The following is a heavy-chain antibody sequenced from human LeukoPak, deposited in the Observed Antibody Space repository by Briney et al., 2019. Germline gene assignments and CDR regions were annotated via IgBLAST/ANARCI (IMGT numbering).Heavy chain of an antibody. J-gene: IGHJ6*03. Sequence: PGGSLRLSCAASGFTFSSYAMHWVRQAPGKGLEWVAFIRYDESIKYYADSVKGRFTISRDNSKNTLYLQMNSLRTEDMALYYCAKGSMVRGVIHYYMDVWGKGTTATVSS. CDR2: IRYDESIK. CDR1: GFTFSSYA. CDR3: AKGSMVRGVIHYYMDV. D-gene: IGHD3-10*01. V-gene: IGHV3-30*02.